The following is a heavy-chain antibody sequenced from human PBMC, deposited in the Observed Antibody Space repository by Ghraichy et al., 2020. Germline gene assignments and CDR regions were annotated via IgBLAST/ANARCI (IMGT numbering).Heavy chain of an antibody. V-gene: IGHV4-31*03. CDR3: ARESDFWSGYYPGGWFDP. J-gene: IGHJ5*02. CDR1: GGSISSGGYY. Sequence: SETLSLTCTVSGGSISSGGYYWSWIRQHPGKGLEWIGYIYYSGSTYYNPSLKSRVTISVETSKNQFSLNLSSVTAADTAVYYCARESDFWSGYYPGGWFDPWGQGTLVTVSS. D-gene: IGHD3-3*01. CDR2: IYYSGST.